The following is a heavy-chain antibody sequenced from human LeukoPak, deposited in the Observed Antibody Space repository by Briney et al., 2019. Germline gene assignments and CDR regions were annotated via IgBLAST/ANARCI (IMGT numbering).Heavy chain of an antibody. CDR2: INHSGST. V-gene: IGHV4-34*01. D-gene: IGHD3-22*01. CDR1: GGSFSGYY. CDR3: ARSLAWVSRYFDY. J-gene: IGHJ4*02. Sequence: SETLSLTRPVYGGSFSGYYWSWIRQPPGKGLEWIGEINHSGSTNYNPSLKSRVTISVDTSKNQFSLKLSSVTAADTAVYYCARSLAWVSRYFDYWGQGTLVTVSS.